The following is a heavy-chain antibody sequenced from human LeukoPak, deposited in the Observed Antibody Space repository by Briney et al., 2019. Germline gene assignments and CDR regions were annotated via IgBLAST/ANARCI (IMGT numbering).Heavy chain of an antibody. V-gene: IGHV3-21*01. CDR3: ARDRYESQLVFDY. Sequence: GGSLRLSCAASGFTFSSYSMNWVRQAPGKGLEWVSSISSSSSYIYYADSVKGRFTISRDNAKNSLYLQMNSLRAEDTAVYYCARDRYESQLVFDYWGQGTLVTVSS. CDR2: ISSSSSYI. D-gene: IGHD6-13*01. J-gene: IGHJ4*02. CDR1: GFTFSSYS.